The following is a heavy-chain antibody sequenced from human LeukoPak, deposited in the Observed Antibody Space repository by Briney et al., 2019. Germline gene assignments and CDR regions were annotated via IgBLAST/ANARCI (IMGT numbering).Heavy chain of an antibody. CDR1: GDSISTSNSY. D-gene: IGHD4-11*01. CDR2: ISPSGNT. J-gene: IGHJ4*02. Sequence: SETLSLTCTVSGDSISTSNSYWGWIRQPPGKSLEWVGEISPSGNTQYNPSLKSRVTISLDASKSQFYLKLNSVTAADTAVYYCARRVRSADYRLDYWGQGTLVTVSS. CDR3: ARRVRSADYRLDY. V-gene: IGHV4-39*07.